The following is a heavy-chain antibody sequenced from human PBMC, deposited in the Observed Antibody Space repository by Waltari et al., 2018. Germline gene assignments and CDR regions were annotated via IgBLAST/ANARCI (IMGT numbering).Heavy chain of an antibody. CDR1: GGPISNHY. J-gene: IGHJ4*02. Sequence: QVQLQESGPGLVKPSETLSLTCTVSGGPISNHYWSWVRQSPGKEPEWIGYIDSTGSTDYNPSLKGRVTMSVDTSKNQFSLRLTSVSAADTAVYFCARGGGYGGSIFDHWGRGTLVTVSS. CDR3: ARGGGYGGSIFDH. V-gene: IGHV4-59*11. D-gene: IGHD2-15*01. CDR2: IDSTGST.